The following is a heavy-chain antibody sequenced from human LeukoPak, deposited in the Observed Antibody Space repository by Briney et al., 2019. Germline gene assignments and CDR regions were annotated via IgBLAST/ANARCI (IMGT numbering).Heavy chain of an antibody. D-gene: IGHD3-22*01. CDR1: GFTFTNYA. Sequence: GRSLRLSCAASGFTFTNYAMQWVRQAPGKGLEWVAIISFDGTNKDYADYVKGRFTISRGNSENTLFLQMKSLRAEDTAVYYCTREGYYAFDIWGQGTMVTVSS. CDR2: ISFDGTNK. J-gene: IGHJ3*02. V-gene: IGHV3-30-3*01. CDR3: TREGYYAFDI.